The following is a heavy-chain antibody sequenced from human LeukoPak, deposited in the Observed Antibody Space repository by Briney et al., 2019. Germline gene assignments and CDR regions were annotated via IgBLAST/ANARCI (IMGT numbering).Heavy chain of an antibody. D-gene: IGHD3-3*01. CDR2: ISSSSSYI. J-gene: IGHJ4*02. CDR3: AREATGNDFWSGYYTVGFDY. Sequence: GGSLRLSCAASGFTFSSYSMNWVRQAPGKGLEWVSSISSSSSYIYYADSVKGRFTISRDNAKNSLYLQMNSLRAEDTAVYYCAREATGNDFWSGYYTVGFDYWGQGTLVTVSS. CDR1: GFTFSSYS. V-gene: IGHV3-21*01.